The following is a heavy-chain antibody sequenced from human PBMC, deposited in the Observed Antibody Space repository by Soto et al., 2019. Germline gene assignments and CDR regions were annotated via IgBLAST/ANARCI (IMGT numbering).Heavy chain of an antibody. CDR2: IYYSGST. J-gene: IGHJ6*02. CDR1: GGSISSGDYY. CDR3: ARDREDPYYYYYYGMDV. V-gene: IGHV4-30-4*01. D-gene: IGHD3-10*01. Sequence: QVQLQESGPGLVKPSQTLSLTCTVSGGSISSGDYYWSWIRQPPGKGLEWIGYIYYSGSTYYNPSLKSRVTISVDTSKNQFSLTLSSVTAADTAVYYCARDREDPYYYYYYGMDVWGQGTTVTVSS.